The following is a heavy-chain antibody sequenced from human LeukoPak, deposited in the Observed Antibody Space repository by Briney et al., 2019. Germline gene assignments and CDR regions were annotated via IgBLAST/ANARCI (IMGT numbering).Heavy chain of an antibody. CDR2: ISSSGRTI. Sequence: PGGSLRLSCAASGFTFGNYEMNWVRQAPGKGLEWISYISSSGRTIYYADSVKGRFTISRDNAKNSLYLQMNSLRAEDTAVYYCASHTVPDYWGQGTLVTVAS. CDR1: GFTFGNYE. J-gene: IGHJ4*02. V-gene: IGHV3-48*03. CDR3: ASHTVPDY. D-gene: IGHD6-6*01.